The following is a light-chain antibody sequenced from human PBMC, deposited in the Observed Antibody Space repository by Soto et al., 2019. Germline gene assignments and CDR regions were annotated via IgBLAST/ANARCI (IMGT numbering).Light chain of an antibody. CDR1: QGISNY. CDR3: QQYGTSP. CDR2: AAS. V-gene: IGKV1-NL1*01. Sequence: DIQMTQSPSSLSASVGDRVTITCRASQGISNYLAWYQQKPGKVPKLLIYAASSRATGIPDRFSGSGSGTEFTLTISRLEPEDFAVYYCQQYGTSPFGGGTKV. J-gene: IGKJ4*01.